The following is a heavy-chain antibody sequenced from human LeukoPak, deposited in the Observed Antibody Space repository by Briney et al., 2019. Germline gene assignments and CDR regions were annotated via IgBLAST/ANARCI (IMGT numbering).Heavy chain of an antibody. Sequence: GGSLRLSCAASGFTFSSYAMSWVRQAPGKGLEWVSAISGSGGSTYYADSVKGRFTISKDNSKNTLYLQMNSLRAEDTAVYYCAKDLDYYDSSGYSHWGQGTLVTVSS. CDR2: ISGSGGST. D-gene: IGHD3-22*01. V-gene: IGHV3-23*01. J-gene: IGHJ4*02. CDR1: GFTFSSYA. CDR3: AKDLDYYDSSGYSH.